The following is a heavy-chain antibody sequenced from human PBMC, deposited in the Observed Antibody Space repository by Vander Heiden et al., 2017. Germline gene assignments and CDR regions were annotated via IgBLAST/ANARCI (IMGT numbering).Heavy chain of an antibody. D-gene: IGHD2-2*01. CDR1: GCPFSSYW. CDR3: ARDCSSTSCYGSYYYGMDV. Sequence: VQLLESGGDLVQPGGSLGLCCAASGCPFSSYWMSWVRQAPGKGLEWVANIKQDGSEKYYVDSVKGRFTISRDNAKNSLYLQMNSLRAEDTAVYYCARDCSSTSCYGSYYYGMDVWGQGTTVTVSS. CDR2: IKQDGSEK. V-gene: IGHV3-7*01. J-gene: IGHJ6*02.